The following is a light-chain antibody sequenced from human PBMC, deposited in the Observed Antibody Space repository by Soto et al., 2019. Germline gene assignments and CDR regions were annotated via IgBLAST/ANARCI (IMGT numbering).Light chain of an antibody. V-gene: IGKV3-20*01. CDR3: QQYDTSPPT. J-gene: IGKJ5*01. CDR1: QPITSRY. Sequence: SPGTLSLSPGERATLSCRSSQPITSRYLAWYQHQPGQAPRLLIYRTFARAPGIPDRFSGGGSGTDFTLTISRLEREDFAVYYCQQYDTSPPTFGQGTRLEIK. CDR2: RTF.